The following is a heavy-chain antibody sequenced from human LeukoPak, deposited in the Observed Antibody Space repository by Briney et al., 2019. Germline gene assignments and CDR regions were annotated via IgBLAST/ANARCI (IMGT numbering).Heavy chain of an antibody. CDR3: AREDYDSSGYYYGTY. Sequence: SETLSLTCTVSGGSVSSCSYYWSWIRQPPGKGLEWIGYIYYSGSTNYNPSLKSRVTISVDTSKNQFSLKLSSVTAADTAVYYCAREDYDSSGYYYGTYWGQGTLVTVSS. J-gene: IGHJ4*02. D-gene: IGHD3-22*01. CDR1: GGSVSSCSYY. V-gene: IGHV4-61*01. CDR2: IYYSGST.